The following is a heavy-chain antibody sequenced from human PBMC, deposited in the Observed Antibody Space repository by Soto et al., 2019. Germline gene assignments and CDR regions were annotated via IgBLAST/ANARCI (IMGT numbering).Heavy chain of an antibody. Sequence: EVQLLETGGGLVQPGGSLRLSCAASGFTFSSYAMSWVRQAPGKGLEWVSAISGSGGSTYYADSVKGRFTISRDNSKNTLYLQMNSLRAEDTAVYYCARLPTVTTSLYFDYWGQGTLVTVSS. CDR3: ARLPTVTTSLYFDY. J-gene: IGHJ4*02. CDR2: ISGSGGST. D-gene: IGHD4-17*01. CDR1: GFTFSSYA. V-gene: IGHV3-23*01.